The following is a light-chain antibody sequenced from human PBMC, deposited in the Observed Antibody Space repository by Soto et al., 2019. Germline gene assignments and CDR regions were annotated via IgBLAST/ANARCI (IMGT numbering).Light chain of an antibody. V-gene: IGLV1-40*01. Sequence: QSVLTQPPSVSGAPGQRVTISCIGSGSNIGANFDVHWYQQVPGTAPKLLIYGNTNRPSGVPDRFSGSKSGTSASLAVTGLQPEDEADYYCQSYDSSISVRVFGGGTQLTVL. CDR1: GSNIGANFD. CDR2: GNT. J-gene: IGLJ3*02. CDR3: QSYDSSISVRV.